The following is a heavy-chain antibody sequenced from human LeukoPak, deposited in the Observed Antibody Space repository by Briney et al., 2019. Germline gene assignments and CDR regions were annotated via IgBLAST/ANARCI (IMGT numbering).Heavy chain of an antibody. CDR2: IYTSGST. J-gene: IGHJ3*02. CDR3: ARGVGTMIVVVTDAFDI. CDR1: GGSISSYY. D-gene: IGHD3-22*01. Sequence: SETLSLTCTVSGGSISSYYWSWIRQPAGKGLEWIGRIYTSGSTNYNPPLKSRVTMSVDTSKNQFSLKLSSVTAADTAVYYCARGVGTMIVVVTDAFDIWGQGTMVTVSS. V-gene: IGHV4-4*07.